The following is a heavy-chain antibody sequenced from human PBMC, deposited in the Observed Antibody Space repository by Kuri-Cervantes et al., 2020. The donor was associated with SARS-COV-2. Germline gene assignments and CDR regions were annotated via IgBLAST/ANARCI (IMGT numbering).Heavy chain of an antibody. CDR2: IRYDGSNK. D-gene: IGHD6-19*01. Sequence: GGSLRLSCAASGFTFSSYGMHWVRQAPGKGLEWVAFIRYDGSNKYYADSVKGRFTISRDNSKNTLYLQMNSLRAEDTAVYYCAKDRSSGWPNYYYYGMDVWGQGTTVTVSS. CDR1: GFTFSSYG. J-gene: IGHJ6*02. CDR3: AKDRSSGWPNYYYYGMDV. V-gene: IGHV3-30*02.